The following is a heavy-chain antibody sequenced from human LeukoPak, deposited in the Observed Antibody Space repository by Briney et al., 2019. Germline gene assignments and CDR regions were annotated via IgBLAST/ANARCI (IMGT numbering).Heavy chain of an antibody. V-gene: IGHV3-66*02. Sequence: GGSLRLSCAASGFTVSSNYMSWVRQAPGKGLEWVSVIYSGGSTYYADSVKGRFTISRDNSKNTLYLQMNSLRAEDTAVYYCARARVGYSSGWSYYSDYWGQGTLVTVSS. D-gene: IGHD6-19*01. CDR1: GFTVSSNY. CDR3: ARARVGYSSGWSYYSDY. J-gene: IGHJ4*02. CDR2: IYSGGST.